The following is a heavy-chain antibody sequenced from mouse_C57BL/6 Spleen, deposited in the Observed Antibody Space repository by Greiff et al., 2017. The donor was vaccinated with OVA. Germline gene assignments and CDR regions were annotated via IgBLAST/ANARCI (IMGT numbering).Heavy chain of an antibody. CDR2: ISDGGGYT. J-gene: IGHJ4*01. Sequence: EVKVEESGGGLVKPGGSLKLSCAASGFTFSSYAMSWVRQTPEKRLEWVPTISDGGGYTYYPDNVKGRFTLSRDNAKNNLYLQMSHLKSEDTAMYYCARRTFMDYWGQGTSVTVSS. CDR3: ARRTFMDY. CDR1: GFTFSSYA. V-gene: IGHV5-4*03.